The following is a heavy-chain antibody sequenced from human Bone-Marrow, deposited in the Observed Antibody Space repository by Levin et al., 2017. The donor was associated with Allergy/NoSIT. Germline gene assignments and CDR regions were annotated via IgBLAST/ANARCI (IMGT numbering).Heavy chain of an antibody. CDR2: INHSGST. Sequence: PGGSLRLSCAVYGGSFSGYYWSWIRQPPGKGLEWIGEINHSGSTNYNLSLKSRVTISVDTSKNQFSLKLSSVTAADTAVYYCARGVRDYVWGSYRFHDYWGQGTLVTVSS. CDR3: ARGVRDYVWGSYRFHDY. J-gene: IGHJ4*02. V-gene: IGHV4-34*01. D-gene: IGHD3-16*02. CDR1: GGSFSGYY.